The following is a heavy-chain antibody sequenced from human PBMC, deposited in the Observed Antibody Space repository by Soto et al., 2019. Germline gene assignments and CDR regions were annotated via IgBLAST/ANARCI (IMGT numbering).Heavy chain of an antibody. CDR2: ISGSGEIT. CDR3: GKARYLLVDQPLYFES. J-gene: IGHJ4*02. Sequence: PGGSLRLSCAASGFPFRSYAMGWVRQAPGKGLGWISVISGSGEITLYTDSVKGRFTISRDFSNNTLSLQMNSLRADDTAIYYCGKARYLLVDQPLYFESWGQGTLVTVSS. CDR1: GFPFRSYA. D-gene: IGHD3-9*01. V-gene: IGHV3-23*01.